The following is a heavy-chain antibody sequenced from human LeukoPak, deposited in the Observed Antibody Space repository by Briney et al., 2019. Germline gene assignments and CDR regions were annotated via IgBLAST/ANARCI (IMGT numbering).Heavy chain of an antibody. CDR1: GYTFTSYG. D-gene: IGHD1-1*01. CDR3: ARSTRDALHFDY. V-gene: IGHV1-18*01. CDR2: ISAYDGNT. J-gene: IGHJ4*02. Sequence: GASVRVSCKASGYTFTSYGISWVRQAPGQGLEWMGWISAYDGNTNYAQKLQGRVTMTTDTSTSTAYMELRSLRSDDTAVYYCARSTRDALHFDYWGQGTLVTVSS.